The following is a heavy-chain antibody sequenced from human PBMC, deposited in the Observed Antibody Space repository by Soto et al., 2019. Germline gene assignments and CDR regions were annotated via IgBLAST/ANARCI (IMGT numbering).Heavy chain of an antibody. Sequence: QVQLVRSGVGVKKPGPSVRFSCKALVYTFTSYGLSWVRQAPGQGLEWMGWINANNGNTKYAQKLQGRVTMTTDTSTTTAYMELRSLRSDDTAVYYCARDLNLGLGDYWGQGTLVTVSS. D-gene: IGHD7-27*01. J-gene: IGHJ4*02. CDR1: VYTFTSYG. V-gene: IGHV1-18*01. CDR3: ARDLNLGLGDY. CDR2: INANNGNT.